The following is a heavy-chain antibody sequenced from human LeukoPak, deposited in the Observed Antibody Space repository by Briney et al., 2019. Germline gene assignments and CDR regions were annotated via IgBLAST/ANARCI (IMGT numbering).Heavy chain of an antibody. D-gene: IGHD3-22*01. CDR1: GFTFSSYS. V-gene: IGHV3-48*01. Sequence: GGSLRLSCAASGFTFSSYSMNWVRQAPGEGLEWVSYISSSSSTIYYADSVKGRFTISRDNAKNSLYLQMNSLRAEDTAVYYCARDGDYYDSSGYYGMDVWGQGTTVTVSS. CDR3: ARDGDYYDSSGYYGMDV. J-gene: IGHJ6*02. CDR2: ISSSSSTI.